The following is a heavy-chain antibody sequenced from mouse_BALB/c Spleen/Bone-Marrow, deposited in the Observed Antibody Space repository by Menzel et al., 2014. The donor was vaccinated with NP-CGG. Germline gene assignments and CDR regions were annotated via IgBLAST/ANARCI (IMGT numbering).Heavy chain of an antibody. CDR2: IAPGSGST. CDR1: GYTFTSYW. V-gene: IGHV1S41*01. CDR3: ARFPLYYGNYGAMDY. Sequence: DLVKPGASVKLSCKASGYTFTSYWINWIKQRPGQGLEWIGRIAPGSGSTYYNEMFKGKATLTVDTSSSTAYIQLSSLSSEDSAVYFCARFPLYYGNYGAMDYWGQGTSVTVSS. J-gene: IGHJ4*01. D-gene: IGHD2-1*01.